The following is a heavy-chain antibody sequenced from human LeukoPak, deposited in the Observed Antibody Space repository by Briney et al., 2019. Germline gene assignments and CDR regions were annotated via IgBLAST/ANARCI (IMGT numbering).Heavy chain of an antibody. CDR1: GDSVSSNSAA. Sequence: PSQTLSLTCAISGDSVSSNSAAWNWIRQSPSRGLEWLGRTYYRSKWYNDYAVSVKSRITINPDTSKNQFSLQLNSVTPEDTAVYYCARDRWGFPSTSGYSYDYYYYGMDVWGQGTTVTVSS. CDR2: TYYRSKWYN. V-gene: IGHV6-1*01. CDR3: ARDRWGFPSTSGYSYDYYYYGMDV. D-gene: IGHD5-18*01. J-gene: IGHJ6*02.